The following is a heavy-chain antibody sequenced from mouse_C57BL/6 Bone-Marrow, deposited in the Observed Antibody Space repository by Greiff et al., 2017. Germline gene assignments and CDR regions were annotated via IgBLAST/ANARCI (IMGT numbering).Heavy chain of an antibody. Sequence: QVQLQQSGPELVKPGASVKISCKASGYAFSSSWMNWVKQRPGKGLEWIGRIYPGDGDTNYNGKFTGQATLTADKSSSTAYMQLSSLTSEDSSVYFLAREAYGNYLAWFAYWGQGTLVTVSA. CDR2: IYPGDGDT. V-gene: IGHV1-82*01. D-gene: IGHD2-1*01. CDR3: AREAYGNYLAWFAY. J-gene: IGHJ3*01. CDR1: GYAFSSSW.